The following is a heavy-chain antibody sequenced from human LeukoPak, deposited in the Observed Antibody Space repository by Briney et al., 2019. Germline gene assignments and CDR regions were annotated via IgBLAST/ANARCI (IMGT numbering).Heavy chain of an antibody. Sequence: RGGSLRLSCAASGFTFSTNWMNWVRQVPGRGLEWVANIKQDGIEKNYVDSVKGRFTISRDNAKNSLFLQMNSLRAEDTAVYYCARGDYLAFWGQGTLVTVSP. CDR2: IKQDGIEK. CDR1: GFTFSTNW. D-gene: IGHD4-17*01. CDR3: ARGDYLAF. J-gene: IGHJ4*02. V-gene: IGHV3-7*01.